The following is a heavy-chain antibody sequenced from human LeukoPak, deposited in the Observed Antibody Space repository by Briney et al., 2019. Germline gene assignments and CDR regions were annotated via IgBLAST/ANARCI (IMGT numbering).Heavy chain of an antibody. Sequence: SETLSLTCTVSGGSISSYYWSWVRQPAGKGLEWIGRIYINGITNYNPSLKSRLTMSLDTSKNQFSLNLSSVTAADTAMYYCARNDLDCWGRGTLVTVSS. CDR2: IYINGIT. V-gene: IGHV4-4*07. J-gene: IGHJ4*02. CDR3: ARNDLDC. D-gene: IGHD3-16*01. CDR1: GGSISSYY.